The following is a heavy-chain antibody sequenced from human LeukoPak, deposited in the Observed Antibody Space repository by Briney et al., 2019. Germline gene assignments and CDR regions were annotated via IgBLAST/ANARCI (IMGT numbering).Heavy chain of an antibody. D-gene: IGHD3-10*01. CDR2: IYYSGST. Sequence: SETLSLTCTVSGGSISSSSYYWGWIRQPPGKGLEWIGSIYYSGSTYYNPSLKSRVTISVDTSKNQFSLKLSSVTAADTAVYYCATSGRFDEDAFDIWGQGTTVTVSA. CDR1: GGSISSSSYY. V-gene: IGHV4-39*01. J-gene: IGHJ3*02. CDR3: ATSGRFDEDAFDI.